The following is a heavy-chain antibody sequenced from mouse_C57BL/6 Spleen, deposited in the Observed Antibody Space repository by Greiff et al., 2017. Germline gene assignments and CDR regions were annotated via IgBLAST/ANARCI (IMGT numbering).Heavy chain of an antibody. CDR1: GYTFTSYW. Sequence: VQLQQSGAELVRPGSSVKLSCKASGYTFTSYWMHWVKQRPIQGLEWIGNIDPSDSETHYNQKFKDKATLTVDKSSSTAYMQLSSLTSEDSAVYYCARSDYGSPFAYWGQGTLVTVSA. D-gene: IGHD1-1*01. J-gene: IGHJ3*01. V-gene: IGHV1-52*01. CDR2: IDPSDSET. CDR3: ARSDYGSPFAY.